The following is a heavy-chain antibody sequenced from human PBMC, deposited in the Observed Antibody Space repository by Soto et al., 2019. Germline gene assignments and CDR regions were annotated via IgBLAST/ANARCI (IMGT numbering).Heavy chain of an antibody. V-gene: IGHV3-33*01. CDR3: ARDIYDTTGFYPSMDV. J-gene: IGHJ6*02. D-gene: IGHD3-22*01. Sequence: GGSLRLSCVASGFSFSSNVMHWVRQAPCQGLEWVAALWYDGNTKNYAEPVKGRVTISRDNSKTTLYLEMNSVRREDTAVYYCARDIYDTTGFYPSMDVWGQGTTVTVSS. CDR1: GFSFSSNV. CDR2: LWYDGNTK.